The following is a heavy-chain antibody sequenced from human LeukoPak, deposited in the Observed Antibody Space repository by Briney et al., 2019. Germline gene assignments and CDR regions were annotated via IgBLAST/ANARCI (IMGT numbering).Heavy chain of an antibody. CDR3: ARDGQGPLGDSYMDV. D-gene: IGHD3-16*01. V-gene: IGHV3-48*04. Sequence: GGSLRLSCAASGSTFSSYSMNWVRQAPGKGLEWVSYISSSSSTIYYADSVKGRFTISRDNAKNSLYLQMNSLRAEDTAVYYCARDGQGPLGDSYMDVWGKGTTVTVSS. CDR1: GSTFSSYS. J-gene: IGHJ6*03. CDR2: ISSSSSTI.